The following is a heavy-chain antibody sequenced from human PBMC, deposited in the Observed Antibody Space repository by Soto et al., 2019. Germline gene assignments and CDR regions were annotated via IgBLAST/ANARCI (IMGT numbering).Heavy chain of an antibody. CDR2: IAREWSTV. J-gene: IGHJ3*02. Sequence: GGSLRLSCAASGFSFSSSVLHCVRRAPGKGLGWVAGIAREWSTVYYAASKKGRCTISRDNSKNTLYLQMNSLKTEDTAVYYCTTGLTGDSLGDGFDIWGQGTMVTVSS. CDR3: TTGLTGDSLGDGFDI. D-gene: IGHD7-27*01. CDR1: GFSFSSSV. V-gene: IGHV3-30*03.